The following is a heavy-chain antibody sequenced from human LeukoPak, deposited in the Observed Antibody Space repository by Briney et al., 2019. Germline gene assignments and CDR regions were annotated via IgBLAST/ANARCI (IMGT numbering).Heavy chain of an antibody. CDR2: INRDGSEK. D-gene: IGHD3-16*01. J-gene: IGHJ5*02. V-gene: IGHV3-7*02. Sequence: PGGSQRLSCAASGFTLSSYWMSWVRQAPGKGLEWVANINRDGSEKYYVDSVKGRFTISRDNAKNSLYLQMNSLRAEDTSVYYCARVLGGGTNWFDPWGQGTLVTVSS. CDR3: ARVLGGGTNWFDP. CDR1: GFTLSSYW.